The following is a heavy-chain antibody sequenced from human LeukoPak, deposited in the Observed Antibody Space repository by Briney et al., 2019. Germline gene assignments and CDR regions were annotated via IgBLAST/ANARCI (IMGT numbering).Heavy chain of an antibody. Sequence: ASVKVSCKPSGYTFTGYYMHWVRQAPGQGLQWMGWINPNSGGTNYAQKFQGRVTMTRDTSISTAYMELSRLTSYTAVYYCARGTGEGYSYGRYFFDYWGQGTLVTVSS. J-gene: IGHJ4*02. CDR1: GYTFTGYY. V-gene: IGHV1-2*02. D-gene: IGHD5-18*01. CDR3: ARGTGEGYSYGRYFFDY. CDR2: INPNSGGT.